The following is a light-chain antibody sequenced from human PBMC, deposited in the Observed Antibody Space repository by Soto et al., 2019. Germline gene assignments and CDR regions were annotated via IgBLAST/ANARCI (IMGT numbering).Light chain of an antibody. CDR1: NGYSNYK. J-gene: IGLJ2*01. V-gene: IGLV9-49*01. CDR3: GADHGSGSNFAVV. CDR2: VGTGGIVG. Sequence: QPVLTQTPSASASLGASVTLTCTLSNGYSNYKVDWYQQRPGKGPRFVMRVGTGGIVGSRGDGIPDRFSVLGSGLNRYLTIKNIQEEDESDYHCGADHGSGSNFAVVFGGGTKLTVL.